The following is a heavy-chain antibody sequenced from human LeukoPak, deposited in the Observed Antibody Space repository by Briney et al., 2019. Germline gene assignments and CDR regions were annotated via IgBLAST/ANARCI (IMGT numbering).Heavy chain of an antibody. V-gene: IGHV1-2*02. CDR2: INPYSGGT. J-gene: IGHJ6*03. CDR1: GYTFTGYF. CDR3: ARDRDICSGGTCYSYYMDV. Sequence: ASVKVSCKASGYTFTGYFMHWVRHAPGQGLEWMGWINPYSGGTHYAQKCQGRVHMTSDTSISTPHMELSRLTSDDTAVYYCARDRDICSGGTCYSYYMDVWGKGTTVTVSS. D-gene: IGHD2-15*01.